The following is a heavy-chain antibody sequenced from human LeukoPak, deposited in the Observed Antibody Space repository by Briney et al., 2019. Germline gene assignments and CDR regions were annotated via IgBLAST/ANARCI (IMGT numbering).Heavy chain of an antibody. J-gene: IGHJ3*02. CDR1: GGSISSYY. Sequence: SETLSLTCTVSGGSISSYYWSWIRQPPGKGLEWIGYIYYSGSTNYNPSLKSRVTISVDTSKNQLSLKLSSVTAADTAVYYCARDGIVGALGAFDIWGQGTMVTVSS. D-gene: IGHD1-26*01. CDR3: ARDGIVGALGAFDI. CDR2: IYYSGST. V-gene: IGHV4-59*01.